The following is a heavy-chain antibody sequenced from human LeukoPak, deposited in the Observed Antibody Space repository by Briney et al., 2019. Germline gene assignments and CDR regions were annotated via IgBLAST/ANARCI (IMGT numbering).Heavy chain of an antibody. CDR3: ARNVGWYSHDS. V-gene: IGHV4-59*08. CDR2: IYGSGST. CDR1: GDSLSSHY. J-gene: IGHJ4*02. Sequence: SEALSLTCTVSGDSLSSHYWSWIRQPPGKGLEWIGYIYGSGSTHYDPSLRSRVTISEDTSKNQFSLKLTSVTAADTAVYYCARNVGWYSHDSWGQGTLVTVSS. D-gene: IGHD6-19*01.